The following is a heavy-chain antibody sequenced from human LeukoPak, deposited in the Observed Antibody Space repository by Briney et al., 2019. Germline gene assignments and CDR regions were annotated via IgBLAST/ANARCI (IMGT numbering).Heavy chain of an antibody. J-gene: IGHJ4*02. V-gene: IGHV1-18*01. CDR1: GYTFTSYG. CDR3: ARGIAAAGKGADY. CDR2: ISAYNGNT. Sequence: ASVKVSCKASGYTFTSYGISWVRQAPGQGLEWMGWISAYNGNTNYAQKLQGRVTMTKDTSTSTAYMELRSLRSDATAVYYCARGIAAAGKGADYWGQGTLVTVSS. D-gene: IGHD6-13*01.